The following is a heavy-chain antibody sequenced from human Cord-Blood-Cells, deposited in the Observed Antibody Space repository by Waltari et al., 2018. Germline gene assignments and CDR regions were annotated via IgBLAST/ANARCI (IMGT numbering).Heavy chain of an antibody. D-gene: IGHD5-18*01. Sequence: QVQLVQSGAEVKKPGSSVNVSCKASGGTFSSYAISWVRQAPGQGLEWMGGIIPIFGTANYAQKFQGRVTITADESTSTAYMELSSLRSEDTAVYYCARANRENIQLWSYTIDYWGQGTLVTVSS. CDR3: ARANRENIQLWSYTIDY. CDR2: IIPIFGTA. CDR1: GGTFSSYA. J-gene: IGHJ4*02. V-gene: IGHV1-69*01.